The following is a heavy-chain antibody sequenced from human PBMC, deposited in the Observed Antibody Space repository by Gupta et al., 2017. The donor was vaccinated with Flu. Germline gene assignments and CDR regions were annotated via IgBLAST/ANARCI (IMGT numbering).Heavy chain of an antibody. J-gene: IGHJ5*02. Sequence: QVQLQESGPGLVKPSETLSLTCTVSGGSISRYYWSWIRQPPGKGLEWIGYIYYSGSTNYNPSLKSRVTISVDTSKNQFSLKLSSVTAADTAVYYCAREVIVSTWFDPWGQGTLVTVSS. D-gene: IGHD2-21*01. V-gene: IGHV4-59*01. CDR1: GGSISRYY. CDR2: IYYSGST. CDR3: AREVIVSTWFDP.